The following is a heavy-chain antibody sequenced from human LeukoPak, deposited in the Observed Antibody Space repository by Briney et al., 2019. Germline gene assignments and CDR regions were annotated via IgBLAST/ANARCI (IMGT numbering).Heavy chain of an antibody. D-gene: IGHD5-18*01. Sequence: SETLSLTCTVSGASISSSGYYWGWIRQPPGKGLEWIGSIYYSGSTYYNPSLKSRVTISVDTSKNQFSLKLSSVTAADTAVYYCARQKRYDTAMGTLYFDYWGQGTLVTVSS. CDR2: IYYSGST. CDR3: ARQKRYDTAMGTLYFDY. CDR1: GASISSSGYY. J-gene: IGHJ4*02. V-gene: IGHV4-39*01.